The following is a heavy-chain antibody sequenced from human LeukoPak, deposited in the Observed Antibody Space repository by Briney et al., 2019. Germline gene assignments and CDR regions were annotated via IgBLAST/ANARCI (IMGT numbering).Heavy chain of an antibody. J-gene: IGHJ4*02. Sequence: GGSLRLSCAASGFTFSSYSMNWVRQAPGKGLEWVSYISSSSSTIYYADSVKGRFTISRDNSKNTLYLQMNSLRVEDTAVYYCARDLTLITRSATNYNYWGQGTLVTVSS. CDR3: ARDLTLITRSATNYNY. CDR1: GFTFSSYS. V-gene: IGHV3-48*01. D-gene: IGHD3-16*01. CDR2: ISSSSSTI.